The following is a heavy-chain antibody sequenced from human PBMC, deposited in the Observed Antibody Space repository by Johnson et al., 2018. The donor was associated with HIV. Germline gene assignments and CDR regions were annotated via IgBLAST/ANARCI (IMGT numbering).Heavy chain of an antibody. Sequence: VQLVESGGGLVQPGRSLKLSCAASGFTFDDYAMHWVRQAPGKGLEWVSGISWNSGSIGYADSVKGRFTISRDNAKNSRYLQMNSLRAGDTAVYYCAREPRIAAFRDAFDIWGQGTMVIVSS. D-gene: IGHD6-6*01. CDR3: AREPRIAAFRDAFDI. CDR1: GFTFDDYA. CDR2: ISWNSGSI. V-gene: IGHV3-9*01. J-gene: IGHJ3*02.